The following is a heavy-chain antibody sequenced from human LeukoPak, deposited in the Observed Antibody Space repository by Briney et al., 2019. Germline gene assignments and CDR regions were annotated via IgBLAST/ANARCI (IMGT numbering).Heavy chain of an antibody. J-gene: IGHJ3*02. CDR2: IKHDGSEK. Sequence: GGSLRLSCAASGFTFSNYRMSWVRQAPGKGLEWVAHIKHDGSEKYYVDSVRGRFTISRDDAKNSMYLQMNSLRAEDTAVYYCARDRTLLKASDIWGQGTMVTVSS. CDR3: ARDRTLLKASDI. CDR1: GFTFSNYR. D-gene: IGHD1/OR15-1a*01. V-gene: IGHV3-7*01.